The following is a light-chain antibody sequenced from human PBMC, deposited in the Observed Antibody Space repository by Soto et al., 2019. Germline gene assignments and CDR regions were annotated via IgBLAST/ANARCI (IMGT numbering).Light chain of an antibody. V-gene: IGLV2-14*01. Sequence: QSALTQPASVSGSPGQSITISCTGTSSDVGNYNYVSWYQQHPGKAPKLMIYQVSNRPSGVSNRFSGSKSGNTASLTSSGLQAADEADYYCSSYTTSTTVVFGGGTKLTVL. CDR3: SSYTTSTTVV. CDR1: SSDVGNYNY. J-gene: IGLJ2*01. CDR2: QVS.